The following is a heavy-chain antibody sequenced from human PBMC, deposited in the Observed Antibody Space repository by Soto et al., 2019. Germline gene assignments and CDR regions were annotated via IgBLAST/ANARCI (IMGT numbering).Heavy chain of an antibody. D-gene: IGHD3-3*01. Sequence: QVQVVQSGTEVKKPGASVKVSCRASGYTFSDYYMHWIRQAPGQGPEWMGWIHTKSGTTNYAQNFQGRVTLTRDTSISTAYMELSRLTSDDTAVYFCARGGVTLFGVVDYWGQGTQVTVSS. CDR2: IHTKSGTT. V-gene: IGHV1-2*02. CDR1: GYTFSDYY. CDR3: ARGGVTLFGVVDY. J-gene: IGHJ4*02.